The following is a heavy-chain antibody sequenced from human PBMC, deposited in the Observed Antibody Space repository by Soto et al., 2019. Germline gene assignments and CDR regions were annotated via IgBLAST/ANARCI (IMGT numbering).Heavy chain of an antibody. J-gene: IGHJ6*02. CDR3: ARKGGGLLELQVAYGLGV. V-gene: IGHV1-18*01. D-gene: IGHD1-7*01. CDR2: ISAYNGNT. CDR1: GYTFTSYG. Sequence: QVQLVQSGAEVKKPGASVKVSCKASGYTFTSYGISWVRQAPGQGLEWMGWISAYNGNTNYAQKLQGRVTMTTDTATSTGYQGLRGVKYADTAVYYCARKGGGLLELQVAYGLGVWGQGTTVTVSS.